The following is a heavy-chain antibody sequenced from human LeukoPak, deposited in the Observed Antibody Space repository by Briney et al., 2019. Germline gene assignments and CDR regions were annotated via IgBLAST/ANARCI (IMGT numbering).Heavy chain of an antibody. J-gene: IGHJ4*02. CDR1: GYTFTGYY. CDR2: INPNSGGT. D-gene: IGHD3-10*01. CDR3: ASVDYGSGSYSLFDY. Sequence: ASVKVSCKASGYTFTGYYMHWVRQAPGQGLVWMGWINPNSGGTNYAQKFQGRVTMTRDTSISTAYMELSRLRSDDTAVYYCASVDYGSGSYSLFDYWGQGTLVTVSS. V-gene: IGHV1-2*02.